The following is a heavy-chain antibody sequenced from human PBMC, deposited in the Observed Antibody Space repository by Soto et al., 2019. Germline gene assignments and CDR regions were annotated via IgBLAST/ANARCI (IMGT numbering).Heavy chain of an antibody. J-gene: IGHJ4*02. D-gene: IGHD1-26*01. Sequence: QVQLVQSGAEVKKPGSSVKVSCKASGGTFSTYAITWVRQAPGQGLEWLGGILPIFGTTDYARKFQGRVTITAAESTSTVFIELSSLTSGDTAVYYCARGVGAYYFDYWGQGTLVTVSS. CDR2: ILPIFGTT. CDR3: ARGVGAYYFDY. V-gene: IGHV1-69*01. CDR1: GGTFSTYA.